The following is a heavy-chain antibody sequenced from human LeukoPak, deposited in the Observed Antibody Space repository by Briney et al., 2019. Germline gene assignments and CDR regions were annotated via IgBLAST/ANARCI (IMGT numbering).Heavy chain of an antibody. V-gene: IGHV4-59*08. CDR1: GGSMSPFY. CDR3: AVNSTKHSFDS. CDR2: IYYSGGT. J-gene: IGHJ3*02. Sequence: SETLSLTCTVSGGSMSPFYWSWIRQSPGKGLEWIGSIYYSGGTNYNPSLKSRVTISVDTSKNQFSLELSSVTAADTAVYYCAVNSTKHSFDSWGQGTMVTASS. D-gene: IGHD1-1*01.